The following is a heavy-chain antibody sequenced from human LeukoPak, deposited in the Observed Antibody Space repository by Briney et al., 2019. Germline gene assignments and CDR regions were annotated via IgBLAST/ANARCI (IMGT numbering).Heavy chain of an antibody. CDR3: AREEGADGTSGINS. Sequence: GGSLRLSCATSGFTFWTSGMHWVRQAPGKGLEWVSSIWYNGNQYYADSVKGRFTISRDNSKNRLYLQTNSLRDEDTGVYYCAREEGADGTSGINSWGQGTLVIVSS. CDR1: GFTFWTSG. J-gene: IGHJ4*02. V-gene: IGHV3-33*01. CDR2: IWYNGNQ. D-gene: IGHD1-1*01.